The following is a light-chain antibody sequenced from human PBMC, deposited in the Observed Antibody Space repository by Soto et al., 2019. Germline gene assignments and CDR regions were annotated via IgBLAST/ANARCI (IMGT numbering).Light chain of an antibody. J-gene: IGKJ1*01. CDR2: STS. Sequence: EIVLTQSPGTLSLYPGERATLSCRASRSFSSSYLAWYQQRPGQAPRLLIYSTSSRATGIPDRFSGSGSGTDFTVTISRLEPEYSAVYYCEPYGNSPWTFGQGTKVDIK. CDR3: EPYGNSPWT. CDR1: RSFSSSY. V-gene: IGKV3-20*01.